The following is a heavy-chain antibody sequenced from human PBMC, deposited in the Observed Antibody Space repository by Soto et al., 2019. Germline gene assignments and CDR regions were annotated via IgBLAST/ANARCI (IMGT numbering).Heavy chain of an antibody. J-gene: IGHJ4*02. D-gene: IGHD3-3*01. CDR2: LSGNGGSA. CDR3: AKGKANTVFGVDTLFDY. CDR1: VFTFSSYS. V-gene: IGHV3-23*01. Sequence: GGSLSLSCAASVFTFSSYSMSWVRPAPVKGLEWVSTLSGNGGSAYYADSVKGRFTISRDNSRNSNTLYLQMNSLRAEDTAVYYCAKGKANTVFGVDTLFDYWGQGTRVTVSS.